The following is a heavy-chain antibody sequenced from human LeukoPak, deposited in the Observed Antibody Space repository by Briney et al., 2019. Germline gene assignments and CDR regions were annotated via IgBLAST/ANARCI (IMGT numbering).Heavy chain of an antibody. D-gene: IGHD2-15*01. Sequence: GGSLRLSCAASGFTFSSYSMNWVRQAPGKGLEWVSYISSSSSTIYYADSVKGRFTISRDNSKNTLYLQMNSLRAEDTAVYYCARDGVVVAAPKQYYYYYYGMDVWGQGTTVTVSS. V-gene: IGHV3-48*01. CDR2: ISSSSSTI. CDR3: ARDGVVVAAPKQYYYYYYGMDV. CDR1: GFTFSSYS. J-gene: IGHJ6*02.